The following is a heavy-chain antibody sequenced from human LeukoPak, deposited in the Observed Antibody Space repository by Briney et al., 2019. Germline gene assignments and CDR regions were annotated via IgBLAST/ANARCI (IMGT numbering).Heavy chain of an antibody. J-gene: IGHJ4*02. CDR3: ARAPNNYGKFDY. CDR2: IYYSGST. V-gene: IGHV4-61*01. CDR1: GGSVSSGSYY. Sequence: SETLSLTCTVSGGSVSSGSYYWGWIRQPPGKGLEWIGYIYYSGSTNYNPSLKSRVTISVDTSKNQFSLKLSSVTAADTAVYYCARAPNNYGKFDYWGQGTLLTLSS. D-gene: IGHD3-10*01.